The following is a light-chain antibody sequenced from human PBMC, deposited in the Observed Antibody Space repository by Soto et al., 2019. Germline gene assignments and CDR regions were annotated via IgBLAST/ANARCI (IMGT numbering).Light chain of an antibody. J-gene: IGKJ4*01. CDR3: QQRSNWPST. CDR2: DAY. V-gene: IGKV3-11*01. CDR1: QSVSGY. Sequence: EIVLTQSPATLSLSPGNRATLSCRASQSVSGYLAWYQQKPGQAPRLLIYDAYNRATGIPARFSGSGSGTDVTLPITSLEPEDFAVYYCQQRSNWPSTFGGGTKVEI.